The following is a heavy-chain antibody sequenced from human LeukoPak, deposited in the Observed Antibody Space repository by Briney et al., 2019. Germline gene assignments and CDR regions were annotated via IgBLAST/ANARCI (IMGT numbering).Heavy chain of an antibody. Sequence: PSETLSLTCTVSGGSISSGSYYWSWIRQPAGKGLEWIGRIYTSGSTNYNPSLKSRVTISVDTSKNQFSLKLSSVTAADTAVYYCARGRYSSGWYGASDIWGQGTMVTVSS. CDR1: GGSISSGSYY. CDR3: ARGRYSSGWYGASDI. J-gene: IGHJ3*02. CDR2: IYTSGST. V-gene: IGHV4-61*02. D-gene: IGHD6-19*01.